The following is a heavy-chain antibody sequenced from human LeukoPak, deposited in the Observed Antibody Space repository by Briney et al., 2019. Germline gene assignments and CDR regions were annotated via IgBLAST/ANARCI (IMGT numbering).Heavy chain of an antibody. CDR3: AEDRPSECSSTSCFAEYFQH. J-gene: IGHJ1*01. V-gene: IGHV3-30*18. CDR1: GFTFSSYG. Sequence: PGGSLRLSCAASGFTFSSYGMHWVRQAPGKGLGWVAVISYDGSNKYYADSVKGRFTISRDNSKNTLYLQMNSLGAEDTAVYYCAEDRPSECSSTSCFAEYFQHWGQGTLVTVSS. CDR2: ISYDGSNK. D-gene: IGHD2-2*01.